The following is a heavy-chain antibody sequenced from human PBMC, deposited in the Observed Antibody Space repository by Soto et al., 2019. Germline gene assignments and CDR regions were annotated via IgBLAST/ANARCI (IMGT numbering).Heavy chain of an antibody. J-gene: IGHJ1*01. V-gene: IGHV3-48*01. CDR2: ISSNSDTV. CDR1: GFTLSSYS. Sequence: DVYLVESGGGLVQPGGSLRLSCTASGFTLSSYSMNWVRQAPGKGPEWVSHISSNSDTVDYADSVKGRLPISRDNARNSLSLQMNSLRAEDTAVYYCASVGLKCLLGGEFFQVWGQGTLVTVSS. D-gene: IGHD3-22*01. CDR3: ASVGLKCLLGGEFFQV.